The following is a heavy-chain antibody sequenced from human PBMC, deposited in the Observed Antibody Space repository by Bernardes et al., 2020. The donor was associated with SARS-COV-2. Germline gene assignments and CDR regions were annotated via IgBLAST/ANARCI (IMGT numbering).Heavy chain of an antibody. CDR1: GGSLISYY. CDR2: INPSGVT. D-gene: IGHD3-10*01. CDR3: ARGAKVLEY. V-gene: IGHV4-34*01. Sequence: SETLSLTCAVHGGSLISYYWSWVRQPPGTGLEWIGQINPSGVTNYNPTLKSRVSISVDTSKNQFSLRLTYVTAADTAIYYCARGAKVLEYWGQGTLVSVSS. J-gene: IGHJ4*02.